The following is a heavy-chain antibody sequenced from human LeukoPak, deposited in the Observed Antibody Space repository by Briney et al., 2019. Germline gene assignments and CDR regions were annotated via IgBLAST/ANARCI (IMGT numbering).Heavy chain of an antibody. J-gene: IGHJ5*02. V-gene: IGHV4-4*09. Sequence: SETLSLTCTVSGGSITGYYWTWIRQPPGKGLEWIGYIYTSGSPNYNPSLKSRVTISVDTSKNQFSLRLSSVTAADTAVYYCAGSGYDWFDPWGQGTLVTVSS. CDR2: IYTSGSP. CDR3: AGSGYDWFDP. D-gene: IGHD5-12*01. CDR1: GGSITGYY.